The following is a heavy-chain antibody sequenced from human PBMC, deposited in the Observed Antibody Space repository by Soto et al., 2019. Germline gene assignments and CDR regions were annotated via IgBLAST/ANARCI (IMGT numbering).Heavy chain of an antibody. D-gene: IGHD4-17*01. V-gene: IGHV3-48*01. CDR1: GFTFSSYS. J-gene: IGHJ6*03. CDR3: ARDGDYYYYYMGV. CDR2: ISSSSSTI. Sequence: GGSLRLSCAASGFTFSSYSMNWVRQAPGKGLEWVSYISSSSSTIYYADSVKGRFTISRDNAKNSLYLQMNSLRAEDTAVYYCARDGDYYYYYMGVWGKGTTVTVSS.